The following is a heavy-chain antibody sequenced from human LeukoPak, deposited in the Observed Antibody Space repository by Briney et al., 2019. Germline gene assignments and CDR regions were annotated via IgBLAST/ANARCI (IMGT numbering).Heavy chain of an antibody. CDR3: AAVPWEIDAFDI. Sequence: SVKVSCKASGFTFTSSAMQWVRQARGQRLEWIGWIVVGSGNTNYAQKFQERVTITRDMSTSTAYMELSSLRSEDTAVYYCAAVPWEIDAFDIWGQGTMVTVSS. CDR2: IVVGSGNT. V-gene: IGHV1-58*02. CDR1: GFTFTSSA. J-gene: IGHJ3*02. D-gene: IGHD1-26*01.